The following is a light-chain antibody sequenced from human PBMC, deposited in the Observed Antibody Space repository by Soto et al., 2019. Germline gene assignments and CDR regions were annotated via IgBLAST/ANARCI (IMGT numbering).Light chain of an antibody. CDR2: KAS. CDR1: QSISSL. J-gene: IGKJ5*01. Sequence: DIQMTQSPSTLSASVGDRVTITCWASQSISSLLAWYQQKPGRAPTLLIYKASSLESGVPSRFSGSGSGTEFTLTISSLQPDDLATYYCQQYNSYPLTFGQGTRLEIK. CDR3: QQYNSYPLT. V-gene: IGKV1-5*03.